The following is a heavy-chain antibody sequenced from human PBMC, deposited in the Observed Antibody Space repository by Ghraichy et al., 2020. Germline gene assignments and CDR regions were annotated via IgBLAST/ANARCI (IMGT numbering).Heavy chain of an antibody. CDR3: AVGGSFDGFFYHGMDV. J-gene: IGHJ6*02. CDR1: GFTFSSYW. V-gene: IGHV3-74*01. CDR2: INSDGSST. Sequence: GGSLRLSCAASGFTFSSYWMHWVRQAPGKGLVWVSRINSDGSSTLYVDSVKGRFTISRDNAKNTLYLQMNSLRAEDTAVYFCAVGGSFDGFFYHGMDVWGQGTTVTVSS. D-gene: IGHD1-26*01.